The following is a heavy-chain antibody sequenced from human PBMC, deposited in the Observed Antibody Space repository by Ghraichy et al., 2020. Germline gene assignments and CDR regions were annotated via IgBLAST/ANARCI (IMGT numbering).Heavy chain of an antibody. CDR1: GDSVSSSSAA. CDR2: TYYRSKWYN. J-gene: IGHJ4*02. V-gene: IGHV6-1*01. D-gene: IGHD5-24*01. Sequence: SQTLSLNCGISGDSVSSSSAAWSWIRQSPSRGLEWLGRTYYRSKWYNDYAVSVKSRITISPDTSKNQFSLQLNSVTPEDTAVYYCTRGRDGYINYWGQGTLVTVSS. CDR3: TRGRDGYINY.